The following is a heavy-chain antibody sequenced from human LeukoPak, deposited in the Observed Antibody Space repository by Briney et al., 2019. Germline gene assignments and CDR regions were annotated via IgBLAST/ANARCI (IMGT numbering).Heavy chain of an antibody. Sequence: GASVKVSCKASGGTFSSYAISWVRQAPGQGLEWMGGIIPIFGTASYAQKFQGRVTITADESTSTAYMELSSLRSEDTAVYYCARAYCSGGGCYEYYYYYYGMDVWGKGTTVTVSS. D-gene: IGHD2-15*01. CDR3: ARAYCSGGGCYEYYYYYYGMDV. V-gene: IGHV1-69*01. CDR1: GGTFSSYA. CDR2: IIPIFGTA. J-gene: IGHJ6*04.